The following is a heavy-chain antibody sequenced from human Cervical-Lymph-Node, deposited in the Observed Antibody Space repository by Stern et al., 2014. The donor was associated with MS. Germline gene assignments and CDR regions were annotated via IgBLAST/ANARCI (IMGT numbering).Heavy chain of an antibody. J-gene: IGHJ4*02. CDR3: AREGTEKAVAAFDL. D-gene: IGHD6-19*01. CDR2: IIPIFNTA. V-gene: IGHV1-69*01. Sequence: QMQLVPSGAEVRKPGSSVKVSCKASGGTFSSHSFSWVRQAPGQGLEWMGQIIPIFNTANYAQKFQGRVTMTADGSTSTVYMELSSLRSEDTAVYYCAREGTEKAVAAFDLWGQGTLVTVSS. CDR1: GGTFSSHS.